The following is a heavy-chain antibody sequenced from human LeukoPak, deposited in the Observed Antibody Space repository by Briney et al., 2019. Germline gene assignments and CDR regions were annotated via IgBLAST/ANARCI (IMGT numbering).Heavy chain of an antibody. V-gene: IGHV3-48*04. Sequence: GGSLRLSCAASGFILSDYGMNWVRQAPGKGLEWLSYISSSISTIYYADSVKGRFTISRDTAKNSLHLQMNSLRAEDTAVYYCARRFCTNGVSYLDYWGQGTLVTVSS. D-gene: IGHD2-8*01. CDR1: GFILSDYG. J-gene: IGHJ4*02. CDR3: ARRFCTNGVSYLDY. CDR2: ISSSISTI.